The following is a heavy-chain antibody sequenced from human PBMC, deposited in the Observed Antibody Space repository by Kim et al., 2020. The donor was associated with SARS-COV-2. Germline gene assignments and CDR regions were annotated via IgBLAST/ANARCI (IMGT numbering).Heavy chain of an antibody. D-gene: IGHD3-9*01. J-gene: IGHJ4*02. V-gene: IGHV4-59*13. CDR1: GGSISSYY. CDR2: IYYSGST. Sequence: SETLSLTCTVSGGSISSYYWSWIRQPPGKGLEWIGYIYYSGSTNYNPSLKSRVTISVDTSKNQFSLKLSSVTAADTAVYYCARGTGLRYFDWLLPFDYWGQGTLVTVSS. CDR3: ARGTGLRYFDWLLPFDY.